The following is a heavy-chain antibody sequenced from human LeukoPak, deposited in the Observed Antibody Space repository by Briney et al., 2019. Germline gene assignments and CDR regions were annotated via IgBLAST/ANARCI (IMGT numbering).Heavy chain of an antibody. Sequence: SETLSLTCTVSGDSINSFYWSWIRQPAGKGLEWIGRIYTSGSTNYSPSLKSRVTMSVDTSKNQFSLKLSSVTAADTAVYYCARDVVAAVGSFDYWGQGTQVTVSS. V-gene: IGHV4-4*07. D-gene: IGHD2-2*01. CDR3: ARDVVAAVGSFDY. CDR1: GDSINSFY. J-gene: IGHJ4*02. CDR2: IYTSGST.